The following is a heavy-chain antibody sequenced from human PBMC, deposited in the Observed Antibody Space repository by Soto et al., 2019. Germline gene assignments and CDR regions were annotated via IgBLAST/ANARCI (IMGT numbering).Heavy chain of an antibody. D-gene: IGHD1-26*01. V-gene: IGHV4-59*12. Sequence: PSETLSLTCSVSNGSISGFYWTWIRQPPGKILEWIGYIHYSGRTDYNPSLTSRATMSVDTSKNQFSLNLKSITAADTAVYYCVRVGVGIGNHFDSWGRGTPVTVS. J-gene: IGHJ4*02. CDR2: IHYSGRT. CDR3: VRVGVGIGNHFDS. CDR1: NGSISGFY.